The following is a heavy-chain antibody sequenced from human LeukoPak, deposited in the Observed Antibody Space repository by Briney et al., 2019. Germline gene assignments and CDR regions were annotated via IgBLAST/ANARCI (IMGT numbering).Heavy chain of an antibody. V-gene: IGHV1-18*01. CDR3: ARDGSEDAFDI. CDR1: GYTFTNYG. J-gene: IGHJ3*02. Sequence: ASVKVSCKASGYTFTNYGISWVRQAPGQGLEWMGWISPYNGNAIYAQKLQGRVTMTTDTSTSTAYMDLRSLRSDDTAVYYCARDGSEDAFDIWGQGTMVTVSS. CDR2: ISPYNGNA. D-gene: IGHD1-1*01.